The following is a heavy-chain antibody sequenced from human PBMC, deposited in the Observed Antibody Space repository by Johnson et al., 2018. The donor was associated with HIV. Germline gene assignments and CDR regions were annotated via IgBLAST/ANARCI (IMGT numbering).Heavy chain of an antibody. D-gene: IGHD3-22*01. CDR1: GFTVSRNY. J-gene: IGHJ3*02. Sequence: VQLVESGGGLIQPGGSLRLSCAASGFTVSRNYMSWVRQAPGKGLEWVSVIYSGGSTYYADSVKGRFTISRDNSKNTLYLQMNSLRAEDTAVYYCARMGYYYDSATFHPFDIWGQGKMVTVSS. V-gene: IGHV3-53*01. CDR2: IYSGGST. CDR3: ARMGYYYDSATFHPFDI.